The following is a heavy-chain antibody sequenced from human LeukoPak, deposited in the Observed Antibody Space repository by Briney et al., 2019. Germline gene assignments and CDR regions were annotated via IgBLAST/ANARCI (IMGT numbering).Heavy chain of an antibody. Sequence: PSETLSLTCAVYGGSFSGYYWSWIRQPPGKGLEWIGEINHSGSTNYNPSLKSRVTISVDTSKNQFSLKLSSVTAADTAVYYCARHWVATVALYDYWGQGTLVTVSS. J-gene: IGHJ4*02. CDR2: INHSGST. CDR3: ARHWVATVALYDY. V-gene: IGHV4-34*01. D-gene: IGHD4-23*01. CDR1: GGSFSGYY.